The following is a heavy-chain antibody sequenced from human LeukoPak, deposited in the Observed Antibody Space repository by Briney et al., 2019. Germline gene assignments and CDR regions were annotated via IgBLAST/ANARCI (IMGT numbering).Heavy chain of an antibody. CDR2: IWYDGSNK. Sequence: PGGSLRLSCAASGFTFSSYGMHWVRQAPGKGLEWVAVIWYDGSNKYYADSVKGRFTISRDNSKNTLYLQVNSLRAEDTAVYYCAREGGAFDIWGQGTMVTVSS. V-gene: IGHV3-33*01. CDR1: GFTFSSYG. CDR3: AREGGAFDI. J-gene: IGHJ3*02. D-gene: IGHD1-26*01.